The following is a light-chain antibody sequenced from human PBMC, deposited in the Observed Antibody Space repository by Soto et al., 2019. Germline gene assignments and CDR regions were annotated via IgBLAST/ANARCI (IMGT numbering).Light chain of an antibody. CDR1: QSVSSN. J-gene: IGKJ4*01. CDR3: QQYNNWPPLT. Sequence: EIVMTQSPGTLSVSPGESATLSCRASQSVSSNLAWYQQKPGQAPRLLIFGASTRATGIPGRFSGSGSGTEFTLTISRLQSEDFAVYYCQQYNNWPPLTFGGGTKVEIK. CDR2: GAS. V-gene: IGKV3D-15*01.